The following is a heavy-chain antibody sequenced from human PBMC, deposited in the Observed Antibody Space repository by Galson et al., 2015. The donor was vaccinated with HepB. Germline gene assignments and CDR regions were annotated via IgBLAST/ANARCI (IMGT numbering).Heavy chain of an antibody. CDR1: GFIFSSYG. CDR2: IWYDGSNK. Sequence: SLRLSCAASGFIFSSYGMHWVRQAPGKGLELVAVIWYDGSNKYYADSVKGRFTISRDNSKKTLYLQMNSLGAEDTAVYYCAKDRGSSERSFDYWGQGTLVTVSS. J-gene: IGHJ4*02. CDR3: AKDRGSSERSFDY. V-gene: IGHV3-33*06. D-gene: IGHD1-26*01.